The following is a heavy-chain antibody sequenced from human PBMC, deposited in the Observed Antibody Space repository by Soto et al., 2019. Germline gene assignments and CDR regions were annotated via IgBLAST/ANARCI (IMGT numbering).Heavy chain of an antibody. CDR1: GGSISSGDYY. J-gene: IGHJ4*02. V-gene: IGHV4-30-4*01. D-gene: IGHD3-10*01. Sequence: SETLSLTCTVSGGSISSGDYYWSWIRQPPGKGLEWIGYIYHSGSTYYNPSFQGQVTISADKSISTAYLQWTSLKASDTAMYYCARQMVRGAPFDYWGQGTLVTVSS. CDR3: ARQMVRGAPFDY. CDR2: IYHSGST.